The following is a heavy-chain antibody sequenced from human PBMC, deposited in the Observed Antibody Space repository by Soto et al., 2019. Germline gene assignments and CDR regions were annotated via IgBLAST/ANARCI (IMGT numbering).Heavy chain of an antibody. CDR2: INHSGST. CDR1: GGSISSSSYY. J-gene: IGHJ5*02. CDR3: ARNRIQVWFGELSYFDP. Sequence: SETLSLTCTVSGGSISSSSYYWGWIRQPPGKGLEWIGSINHSGSTNYNPSLKSRVTISVDTSKNQFSLKLSSVTAADTAVYYCARNRIQVWFGELSYFDPWGQGTLVTVSS. D-gene: IGHD3-10*01. V-gene: IGHV4-39*07.